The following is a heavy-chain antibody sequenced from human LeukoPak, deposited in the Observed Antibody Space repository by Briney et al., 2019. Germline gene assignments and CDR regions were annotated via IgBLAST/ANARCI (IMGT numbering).Heavy chain of an antibody. J-gene: IGHJ4*02. CDR3: DRHTYYCSSAYCHPYCFDY. V-gene: IGHV4-30-4*01. D-gene: IGHD2-2*01. CDR2: ISYSGNT. Sequence: RSRTLSLTCTVSIGSISSGDYYGSWIRPPPGKGLEWIGYISYSGNTFYNPSLKSRVTISVDTSKNQFSLKLSSVTAADTAVYYCDRHTYYCSSAYCHPYCFDYWGQGTLVTVSS. CDR1: IGSISSGDYY.